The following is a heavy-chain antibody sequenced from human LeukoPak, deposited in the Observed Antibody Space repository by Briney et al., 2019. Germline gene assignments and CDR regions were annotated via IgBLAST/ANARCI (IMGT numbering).Heavy chain of an antibody. D-gene: IGHD4-17*01. J-gene: IGHJ4*02. CDR1: GFTFNGYS. CDR3: ARIRGDPSYFDY. V-gene: IGHV3-21*01. CDR2: ISTSSSYI. Sequence: PGGSLRLSCTASGFTFNGYSMNWVRQAPGKGLEWVSSISTSSSYIYYADSVKGRFTISRNNPKNKLYLQMKSLRAEDTAVYYCARIRGDPSYFDYWGQGTLVTVSS.